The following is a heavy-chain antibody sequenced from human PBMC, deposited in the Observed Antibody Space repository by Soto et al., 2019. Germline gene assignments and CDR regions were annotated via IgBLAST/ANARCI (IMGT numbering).Heavy chain of an antibody. V-gene: IGHV1-3*01. CDR3: GRGPLSLYSADFR. CDR1: GYTFTSYA. Sequence: QVQLVQSGAEVKKPGASVRISCRTSGYTFTSYAITWLRHAPGQRLEWMGWINGGNGDTKYSQKFQDRLSITRDTSATTVSLGLSSLTSEDTAIYYCGRGPLSLYSADFRWGQGTLVTVSS. J-gene: IGHJ4*02. CDR2: INGGNGDT. D-gene: IGHD1-26*01.